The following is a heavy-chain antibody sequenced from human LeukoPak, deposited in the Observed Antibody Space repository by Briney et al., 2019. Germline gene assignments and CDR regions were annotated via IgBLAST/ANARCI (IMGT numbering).Heavy chain of an antibody. CDR1: GGSISSSNW. CDR3: ARDRGSGSYYKRFDY. Sequence: SETLSLTCTVSGGSISSSNWWSWVRQPPGKGLEWIGEIYHSGSTNYNPSLKSRVTISVDKSKNQFSLKLSSVTAADTAVYYCARDRGSGSYYKRFDYWGQGTLVTVSS. V-gene: IGHV4-4*02. CDR2: IYHSGST. D-gene: IGHD1-26*01. J-gene: IGHJ4*02.